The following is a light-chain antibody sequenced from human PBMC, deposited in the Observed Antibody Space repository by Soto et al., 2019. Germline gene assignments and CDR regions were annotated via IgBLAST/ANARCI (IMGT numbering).Light chain of an antibody. CDR1: QSLSNK. J-gene: IGKJ4*01. Sequence: EIVMTQSPATLSLSPGERASLSCRASQSLSNKLAWYQQRPGQAPRLLIYGASTRATDIPVRFSAGGSGTEFTLTISSLQSEDFAVYYCQQYDNWPLTFVGGTKLDIK. CDR2: GAS. CDR3: QQYDNWPLT. V-gene: IGKV3-15*01.